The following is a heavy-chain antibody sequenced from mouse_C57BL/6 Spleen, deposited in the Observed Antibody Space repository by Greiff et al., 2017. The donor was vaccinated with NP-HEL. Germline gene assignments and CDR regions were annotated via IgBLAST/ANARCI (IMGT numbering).Heavy chain of an antibody. D-gene: IGHD1-1*01. CDR2: IWSGGST. J-gene: IGHJ2*01. V-gene: IGHV2-2*01. CDR3: ASSSYERNCFDY. CDR1: GFSFTSYG. Sequence: VQLQQSGPGLVQPSQSLSITCTVSGFSFTSYGVHWVRQSPGKGLEWLGVIWSGGSTDYYAAFISRLSISKDNSKSQVFFKMNSLQADDTAIYYCASSSYERNCFDYRGQGTTLTVSS.